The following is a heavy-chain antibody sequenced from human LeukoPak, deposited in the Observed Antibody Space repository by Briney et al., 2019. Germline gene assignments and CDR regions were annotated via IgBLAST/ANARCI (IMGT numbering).Heavy chain of an antibody. CDR2: MNAGNGNT. CDR1: GYTFISYA. V-gene: IGHV1-3*03. CDR3: AREGSMVRGVGIFGFDY. J-gene: IGHJ4*02. Sequence: GASVKVSCKASGYTFISYAMHWVRQAPGQRLEWMGWMNAGNGNTKYSQKFQGRVTITRDTYASTAYMELSSLKSEDMAVYYCAREGSMVRGVGIFGFDYWGQGTLVTVSS. D-gene: IGHD3-10*01.